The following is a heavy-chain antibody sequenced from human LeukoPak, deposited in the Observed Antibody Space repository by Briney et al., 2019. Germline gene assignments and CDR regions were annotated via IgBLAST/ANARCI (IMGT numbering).Heavy chain of an antibody. CDR2: INPSGGST. Sequence: ASVKDSCKASGYTFTSYYMHWVRQAPGQGLEWMAIINPSGGSTSYAQKFQGRLTMTRDTSTSTVYMELSSLRSEDTAVYYCASTGYSSTWYHFDYWGQGTLVTVSS. CDR1: GYTFTSYY. J-gene: IGHJ4*02. CDR3: ASTGYSSTWYHFDY. D-gene: IGHD6-13*01. V-gene: IGHV1-46*01.